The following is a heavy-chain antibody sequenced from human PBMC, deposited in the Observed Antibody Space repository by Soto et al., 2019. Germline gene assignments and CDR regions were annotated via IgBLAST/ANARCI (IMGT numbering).Heavy chain of an antibody. D-gene: IGHD6-19*01. J-gene: IGHJ4*02. V-gene: IGHV4-59*01. CDR1: GGSISTYY. Sequence: QVQLQESGPGLVKPSETLSLTCTVSGGSISTYYWSWIRQPPGKGLEWIGYIYYSGSTNYNPSLKSRVAISADTAKNQFSLKLSSVTAADTAVYYCARYAVAGNGGVRFDYWGQGTLVTVSS. CDR3: ARYAVAGNGGVRFDY. CDR2: IYYSGST.